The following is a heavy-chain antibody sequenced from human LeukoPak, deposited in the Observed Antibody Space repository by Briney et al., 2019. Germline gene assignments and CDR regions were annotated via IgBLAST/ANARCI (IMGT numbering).Heavy chain of an antibody. Sequence: SETLSFTCTVAGGSISSYYWSWIRQPPGKGLEWVGYIYYSGSTNYNPSLKSRVTISVDTSKNQFSLKLSSVTAADTAVYYCARDKFDRGYSYGSATNWFDPWGQGTLVTVSS. J-gene: IGHJ5*02. CDR1: GGSISSYY. D-gene: IGHD5-18*01. V-gene: IGHV4-59*01. CDR3: ARDKFDRGYSYGSATNWFDP. CDR2: IYYSGST.